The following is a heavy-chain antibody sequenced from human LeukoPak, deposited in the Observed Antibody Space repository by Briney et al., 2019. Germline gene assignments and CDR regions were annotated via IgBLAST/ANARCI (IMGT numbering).Heavy chain of an antibody. CDR3: ARDPPRIGGYFDY. Sequence: PGGSLRLSCAASGFTFSSYAMHWVRQAPGKGLEWVAVISYDGSNKYYADSVKGRFTISRDNSKNTLYLQMNSLRADDTAVYYCARDPPRIGGYFDYWGQGTLVTVSS. D-gene: IGHD1-26*01. V-gene: IGHV3-30*04. J-gene: IGHJ4*02. CDR2: ISYDGSNK. CDR1: GFTFSSYA.